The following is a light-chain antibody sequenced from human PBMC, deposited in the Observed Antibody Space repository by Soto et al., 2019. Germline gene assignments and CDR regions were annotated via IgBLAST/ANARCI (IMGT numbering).Light chain of an antibody. CDR1: SSDVGNYNF. CDR2: DVT. CDR3: TSYAGSSIPVV. J-gene: IGLJ2*01. Sequence: QSALTQPPSASGSPGQSVTISCTGASSDVGNYNFVSWYQQHPGKAPKLMIYDVTERPSGVPDRFSGSKSGNTASLTVSGLQAEDEADYYCTSYAGSSIPVVFGRGTKVTVL. V-gene: IGLV2-8*01.